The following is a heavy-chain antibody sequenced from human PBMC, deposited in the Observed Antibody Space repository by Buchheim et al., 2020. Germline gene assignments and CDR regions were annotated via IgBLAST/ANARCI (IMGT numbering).Heavy chain of an antibody. CDR1: GGTFSSYA. V-gene: IGHV1-69*04. CDR2: IIPILGIA. Sequence: QVQLVQSGAEVKKPGSSVKVSCKASGGTFSSYAISWVRQAPGQGLEWMGRIIPILGIANYAQKFQGRVPITADKSTSTAYMELSSLRSEDTAVYYCAREGEGWELPKRIFDYWGQGTL. CDR3: AREGEGWELPKRIFDY. J-gene: IGHJ4*02. D-gene: IGHD1-26*01.